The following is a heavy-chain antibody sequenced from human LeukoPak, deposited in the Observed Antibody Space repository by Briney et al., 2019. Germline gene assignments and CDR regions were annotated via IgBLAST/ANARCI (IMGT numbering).Heavy chain of an antibody. V-gene: IGHV1-3*01. CDR2: INAGNGNT. Sequence: ASVKVSCKASGYTFTSYAMHWVRQAPGQRLEWMGWINAGNGNTKYPQKFQGRVTITRDTSASTAYMELSSLRSEDTAVYYCASPNVKRGYSGYDYYFDYWGQGTLVTVSS. D-gene: IGHD5-12*01. CDR1: GYTFTSYA. J-gene: IGHJ4*02. CDR3: ASPNVKRGYSGYDYYFDY.